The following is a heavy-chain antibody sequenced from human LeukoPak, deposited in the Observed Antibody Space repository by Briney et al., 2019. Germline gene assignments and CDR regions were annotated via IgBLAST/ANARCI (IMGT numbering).Heavy chain of an antibody. CDR3: AKAFDF. Sequence: GGSLRLSCAASGFTFSGSWMDWVRQAPGKGLEWVANINQDGSETYYVDSAKGRFTISRDNAKNSLYLQLYSLRAEATAMYYGAKAFDFWGQGTLVTVSS. V-gene: IGHV3-7*01. J-gene: IGHJ4*02. CDR2: INQDGSET. CDR1: GFTFSGSW.